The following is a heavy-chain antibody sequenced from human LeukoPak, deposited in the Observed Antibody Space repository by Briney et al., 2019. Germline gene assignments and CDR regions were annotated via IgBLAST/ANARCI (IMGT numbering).Heavy chain of an antibody. CDR3: ARVTGGSSGWPNWFDP. Sequence: ASVKVSCKASGYTFTGYYMHWVRQAPGQGLEWMGWINPNSGGTNYAQKFQGRVTMTRDTSISTAYMELSRLRSDDTAVYYCARVTGGSSGWPNWFDPWGQGTLVTVSS. V-gene: IGHV1-2*02. CDR1: GYTFTGYY. D-gene: IGHD6-19*01. J-gene: IGHJ5*02. CDR2: INPNSGGT.